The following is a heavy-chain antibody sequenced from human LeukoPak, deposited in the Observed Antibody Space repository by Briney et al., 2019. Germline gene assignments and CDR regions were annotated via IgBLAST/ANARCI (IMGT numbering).Heavy chain of an antibody. D-gene: IGHD5-18*01. Sequence: GSSVTVSCKASGGTFSSYAISWVRQAPGQGLEWMGGIIPIFGTANCAQKFQGRVTITADESTSTAYMELSSLRSEDTAVYYCATTLGGGYSYGYWDYWGQGTLVTVSS. J-gene: IGHJ4*02. CDR3: ATTLGGGYSYGYWDY. CDR1: GGTFSSYA. V-gene: IGHV1-69*01. CDR2: IIPIFGTA.